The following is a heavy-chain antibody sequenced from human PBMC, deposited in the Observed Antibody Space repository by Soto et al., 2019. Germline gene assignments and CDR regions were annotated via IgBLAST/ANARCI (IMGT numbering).Heavy chain of an antibody. CDR3: AKDPQAWGSIWFDP. CDR2: ISDSGNYI. D-gene: IGHD7-27*01. CDR1: GFIFSNYA. Sequence: EVQLLESGGGLVQTGGSLRLSCAASGFIFSNYAMSWVRQAPGKGPEWVSSISDSGNYIEYADSVEGRCTISRDNSKNTLYLQMNSVRAEDTARYYCAKDPQAWGSIWFDPWGQGTQVTVSS. V-gene: IGHV3-23*01. J-gene: IGHJ5*02.